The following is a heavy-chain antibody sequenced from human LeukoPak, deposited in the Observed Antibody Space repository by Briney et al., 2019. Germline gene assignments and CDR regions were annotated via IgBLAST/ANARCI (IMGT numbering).Heavy chain of an antibody. V-gene: IGHV3-33*01. D-gene: IGHD1-26*01. CDR3: ARDLSSGSPDY. CDR2: IWFDGSKK. J-gene: IGHJ4*02. Sequence: PGGSLRLSCAASGFIFSSYGMHWVRQAPGKGLEWVAVIWFDGSKKYYADSVKGRITISRDDSKNTLYLQMNSLRAEDTALYYCARDLSSGSPDYWGQGTLVTVSS. CDR1: GFIFSSYG.